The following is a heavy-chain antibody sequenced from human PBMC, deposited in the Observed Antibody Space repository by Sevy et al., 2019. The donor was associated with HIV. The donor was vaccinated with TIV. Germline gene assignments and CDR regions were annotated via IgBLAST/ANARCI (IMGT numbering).Heavy chain of an antibody. V-gene: IGHV3-30-3*01. CDR2: ISYDGSNK. Sequence: GGSLRLSCSASGFTFSTYAMHWVRQAPGKGLEWVAVISYDGSNKYYTESVKGRFTISRDNSKNTLYLQMNSLRAEDTAIHYCARGGRLLWFRETFDYWGQGTLVTVSS. D-gene: IGHD3-10*01. J-gene: IGHJ4*02. CDR1: GFTFSTYA. CDR3: ARGGRLLWFRETFDY.